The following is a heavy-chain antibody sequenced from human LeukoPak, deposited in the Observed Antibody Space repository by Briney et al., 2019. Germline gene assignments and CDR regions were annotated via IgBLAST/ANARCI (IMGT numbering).Heavy chain of an antibody. D-gene: IGHD2-21*02. CDR3: ARGNCGGDCYSFDY. CDR2: ISAYNGNT. V-gene: IGHV1-18*01. J-gene: IGHJ4*02. CDR1: GYTFTSHG. Sequence: ASVKVSCKASGYTFTSHGIIWVRQAPGQGLELMAWISAYNGNTNYAQKLQGRVTVTTETSTSTVYMELRSLRSDDTAVYYCARGNCGGDCYSFDYWGQGTLVTVSS.